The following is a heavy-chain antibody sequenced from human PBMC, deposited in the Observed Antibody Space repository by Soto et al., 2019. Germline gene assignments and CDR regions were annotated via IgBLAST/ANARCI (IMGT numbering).Heavy chain of an antibody. V-gene: IGHV4-59*01. J-gene: IGHJ4*02. D-gene: IGHD2-15*01. CDR3: ARVALECSGGSCYSVGSNYYDY. CDR2: IYYTGST. Sequence: WTWIRQPPGRGLEWIGYIYYTGSTNYNPSLKSRVTLSVDTSKKQFSLKLSSVTAADTAVYYCARVALECSGGSCYSVGSNYYDYWGQGTLVTVSS.